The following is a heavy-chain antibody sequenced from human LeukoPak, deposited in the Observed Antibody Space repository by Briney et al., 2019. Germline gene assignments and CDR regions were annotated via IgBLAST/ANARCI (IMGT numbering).Heavy chain of an antibody. CDR1: GGSISSGGYY. Sequence: PSETLSLTCTVSGGSISSGGYYWSWIRQPPGKGLEWIGEIDHSGSTNYNPSLKSRVTISVDTSKNQFSLKLSSVTAADTAVYYCARVNQGDEGQTAQYSSSSGVGYWGQGTLVTVSS. CDR3: ARVNQGDEGQTAQYSSSSGVGY. V-gene: IGHV4-39*07. D-gene: IGHD6-6*01. J-gene: IGHJ4*02. CDR2: IDHSGST.